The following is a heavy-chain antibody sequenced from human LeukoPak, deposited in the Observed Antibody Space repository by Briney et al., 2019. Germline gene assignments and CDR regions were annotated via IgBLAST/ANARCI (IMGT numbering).Heavy chain of an antibody. Sequence: GSLRLSCAASGFTFSSYGMHWVRQAPGKGLEWVSGISGSDGKTYYADPVKGRFTTSRDNSKNTLYLQMIRLRAEDTAVYYCAKAQGIAVAMNYYYYYGMDAWGQGTTVTVSS. V-gene: IGHV3-23*01. CDR2: ISGSDGKT. D-gene: IGHD6-19*01. J-gene: IGHJ6*02. CDR3: AKAQGIAVAMNYYYYYGMDA. CDR1: GFTFSSYG.